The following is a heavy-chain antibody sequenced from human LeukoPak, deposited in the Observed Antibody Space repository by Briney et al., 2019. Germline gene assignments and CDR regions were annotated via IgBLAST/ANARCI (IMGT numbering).Heavy chain of an antibody. Sequence: GSLRLSCAASGFTFSSYAMSWVRQAPGKGLEWVSAISGSGGSTYYADSVKGRFTISRDNSKNSLYLQMNSLGAEDTAVYYCARGRYTSGWYPDYFDFWGQGTRVTVSS. CDR2: ISGSGGST. D-gene: IGHD6-19*01. CDR1: GFTFSSYA. CDR3: ARGRYTSGWYPDYFDF. J-gene: IGHJ4*02. V-gene: IGHV3-23*01.